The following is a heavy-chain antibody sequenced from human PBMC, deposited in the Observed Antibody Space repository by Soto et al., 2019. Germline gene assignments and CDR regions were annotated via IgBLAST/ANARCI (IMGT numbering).Heavy chain of an antibody. D-gene: IGHD1-26*01. CDR2: IIPIFGTT. CDR3: ARGVGAYYFDY. Sequence: QVLLVQSGAEVKKPGSSVKVSCKASGGTFSTYAITWVRQAPGQGLEWLGGIIPIFGTTDYARKFQGRVTITAAESTSTVFIELSSLTSEDTAVYYCARGVGAYYFDYWGQGTLVTVSS. J-gene: IGHJ4*02. CDR1: GGTFSTYA. V-gene: IGHV1-69*01.